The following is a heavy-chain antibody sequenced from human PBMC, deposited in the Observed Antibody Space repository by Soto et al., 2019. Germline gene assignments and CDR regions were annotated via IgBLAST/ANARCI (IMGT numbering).Heavy chain of an antibody. V-gene: IGHV1-69*06. CDR1: GGTFSGHA. J-gene: IGHJ4*02. CDR2: LIPLFGTT. D-gene: IGHD7-27*01. Sequence: QVQLVQSGAEVKKPGSSVKVSCEASGGTFSGHAISCVRQAPGPGPEWMGGLIPLFGTTQHAQNFQDRPTSTADTSTSTAYMELTRLRFEDTAIYYCARGPNWGYRFDSWGQGTLVTVSS. CDR3: ARGPNWGYRFDS.